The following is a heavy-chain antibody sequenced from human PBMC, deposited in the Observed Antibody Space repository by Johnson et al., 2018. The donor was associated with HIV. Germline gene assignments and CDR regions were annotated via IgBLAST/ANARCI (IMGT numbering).Heavy chain of an antibody. D-gene: IGHD3-16*02. V-gene: IGHV3-20*04. CDR2: INWNGGST. J-gene: IGHJ3*02. Sequence: EKLVESGGGVVRPGGSLRLSCAASGFTFDDYGMSWVRQAPGKGLEWVSGINWNGGSTGYADSVKGRFTISRDNAKNSLYLQMNSLRAEDTAWYYCARDLSVWTFGGFIESEAFDIWGQGTMVTVSS. CDR3: ARDLSVWTFGGFIESEAFDI. CDR1: GFTFDDYG.